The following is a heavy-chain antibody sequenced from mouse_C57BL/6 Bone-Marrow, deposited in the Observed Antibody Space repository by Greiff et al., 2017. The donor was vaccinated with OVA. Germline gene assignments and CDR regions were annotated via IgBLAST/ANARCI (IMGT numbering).Heavy chain of an antibody. V-gene: IGHV1-82*01. CDR2: IYPGDGDT. D-gene: IGHD2-1*01. J-gene: IGHJ3*01. CDR1: GYAFSSSW. Sequence: VKLMESGPELVKPGASVKISCKASGYAFSSSWMNWVKQRPGKGLEWIGRIYPGDGDTNYNGKFKGKATLTAEKSSSTAYMQLSSLTSEDSAVYFCEREGRGYYGKGFAYWGQGTLVTVSA. CDR3: EREGRGYYGKGFAY.